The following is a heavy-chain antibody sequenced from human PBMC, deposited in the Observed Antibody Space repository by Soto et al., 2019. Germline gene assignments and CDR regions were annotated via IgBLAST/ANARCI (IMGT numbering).Heavy chain of an antibody. D-gene: IGHD3-10*01. CDR3: AKVRTSWHTWGFDS. CDR1: GFTFSDYA. J-gene: IGHJ4*02. V-gene: IGHV3-23*01. Sequence: EVQLLESGGGLVQPGGSLRLSCVASGFTFSDYAMSWVRQAPGKGLEWVSAVSASGGTPYYADSVRGRFTISRDNSKNPFYLQMNSLRVEDTAIYYCAKVRTSWHTWGFDSWGQGTLVTVSS. CDR2: VSASGGTP.